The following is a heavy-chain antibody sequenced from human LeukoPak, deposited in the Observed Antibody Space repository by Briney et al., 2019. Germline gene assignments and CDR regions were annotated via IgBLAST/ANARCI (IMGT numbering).Heavy chain of an antibody. CDR1: GVSINGYF. J-gene: IGHJ5*02. D-gene: IGHD3-3*01. CDR3: ARVFRVALTSNWFDP. V-gene: IGHV4-59*01. Sequence: NPSETLCLTCAASGVSINGYFWTWIRQPPGKGLEWMGYISDGGSTNYNPSLKSGGTLSLDASTTEFSLLLNTVTAADTTADYCARVFRVALTSNWFDPWGQGTPVTVSS. CDR2: ISDGGST.